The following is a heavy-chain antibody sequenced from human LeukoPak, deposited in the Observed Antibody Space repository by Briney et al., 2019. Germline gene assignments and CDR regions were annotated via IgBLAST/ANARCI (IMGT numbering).Heavy chain of an antibody. V-gene: IGHV4-59*01. CDR2: IFYTGST. Sequence: PSETLSLTCTVSGGSISSYYWTWIRQPPGKELEWIGYIFYTGSTNYNPSLKSRVTISVDTSKNQFSLKLSPVTAADTAVYYCARSTSAWGVPYDYWGQGTLVTVSS. CDR3: ARSTSAWGVPYDY. CDR1: GGSISSYY. D-gene: IGHD3-10*01. J-gene: IGHJ4*02.